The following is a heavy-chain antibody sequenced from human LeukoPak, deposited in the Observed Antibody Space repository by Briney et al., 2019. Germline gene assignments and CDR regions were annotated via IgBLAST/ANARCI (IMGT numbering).Heavy chain of an antibody. CDR1: GYTFTSYG. CDR3: AREDWSGYWFDP. D-gene: IGHD3-3*01. CDR2: ISAYNGNT. J-gene: IGHJ5*02. Sequence: ASVKVSCKASGYTFTSYGISWGRQAPGQGLEWMGWISAYNGNTNYAQKLQGRVTMTTDTSTSTAYMELRSLRSDDTAVYYCAREDWSGYWFDPWGQGTLVTVSS. V-gene: IGHV1-18*01.